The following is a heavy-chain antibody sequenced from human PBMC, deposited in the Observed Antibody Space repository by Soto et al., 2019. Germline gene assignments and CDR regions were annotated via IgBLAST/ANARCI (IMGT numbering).Heavy chain of an antibody. D-gene: IGHD5-18*01. J-gene: IGHJ4*01. CDR1: GFFLSTSA. V-gene: IGHV3-23*01. CDR3: ARAVGGSSYAYLPAD. CDR2: LSGGGIAT. Sequence: EVQLLESGGALVQLGGSWRLSCAASGFFLSTSAMPWVRRAPGKGLEWVSGLSGGGIATYYADPVKGRFTISRDNSKNTLYLQVNSLRVEDTALYYCARAVGGSSYAYLPADWGHGTLVTVSS.